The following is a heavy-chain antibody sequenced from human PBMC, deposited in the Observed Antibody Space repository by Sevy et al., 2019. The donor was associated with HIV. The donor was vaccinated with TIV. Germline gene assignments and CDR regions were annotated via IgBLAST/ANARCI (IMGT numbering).Heavy chain of an antibody. J-gene: IGHJ4*02. CDR2: ISSSSKYI. CDR3: ARDPAIAAAVTFDY. Sequence: GGSLRLSCAASGFTFSSYSINWVRQAPGKGLEWVSSISSSSKYIYYADSVKGRFTISSDNAKNSLFLQMNSLRAEETAVYYCARDPAIAAAVTFDYWGQGTLVTVSS. V-gene: IGHV3-21*01. CDR1: GFTFSSYS. D-gene: IGHD6-13*01.